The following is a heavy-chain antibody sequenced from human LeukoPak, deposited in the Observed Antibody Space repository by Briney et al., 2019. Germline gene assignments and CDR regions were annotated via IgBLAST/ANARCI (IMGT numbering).Heavy chain of an antibody. CDR3: AKAGGNSGYDNYYYMDV. V-gene: IGHV3-33*06. Sequence: GRSLRLSCAASGFTFSTYGMEWVRQAPGKGLEWVALIWYDGTNKYYIDSVRGRFTISRDNSKNTLYRQMNSLRAEDTAVYYCAKAGGNSGYDNYYYMDVWGKGTTVTVSS. J-gene: IGHJ6*03. CDR1: GFTFSTYG. CDR2: IWYDGTNK. D-gene: IGHD5-12*01.